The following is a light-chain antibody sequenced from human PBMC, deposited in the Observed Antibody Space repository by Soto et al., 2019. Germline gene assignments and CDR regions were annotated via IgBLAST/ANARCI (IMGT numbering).Light chain of an antibody. CDR1: QGLSRW. CDR2: GAS. CDR3: QQAKSLPFT. J-gene: IGKJ3*01. V-gene: IGKV1-12*01. Sequence: DIQMTQSPASVSASVGDRDTITCRASQGLSRWLAWYQQKPGKAPKLLIYGASRLQSGVPSRFSGNGSGTDFTLTINTLQPEDFATYYGQQAKSLPFTVGPGTKVESK.